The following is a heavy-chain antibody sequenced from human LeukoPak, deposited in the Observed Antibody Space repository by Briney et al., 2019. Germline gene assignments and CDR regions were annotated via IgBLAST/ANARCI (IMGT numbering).Heavy chain of an antibody. CDR3: ARDLILGPTYFDY. Sequence: SETLSLTCTISGGSISSSSDSWGWIRQPPGKGLQWIGTIYFSGSTHYNPSLQSRVTISEDTSKNHFSLKLSSVTAADTAVYYCARDLILGPTYFDYWGQGTLVTVSS. CDR2: IYFSGST. J-gene: IGHJ4*02. CDR1: GGSISSSSDS. D-gene: IGHD1-26*01. V-gene: IGHV4-39*02.